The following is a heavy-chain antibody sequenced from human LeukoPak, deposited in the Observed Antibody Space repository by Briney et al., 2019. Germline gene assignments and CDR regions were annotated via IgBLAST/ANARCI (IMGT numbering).Heavy chain of an antibody. CDR2: IYPGDSET. J-gene: IGHJ5*02. CDR3: ARLLELLSWFDP. V-gene: IGHV5-51*01. D-gene: IGHD3-10*01. CDR1: GYNFDNYW. Sequence: GESLKISCKGSGYNFDNYWIAWVRQMPGKGLEWMGIIYPGDSETRYSPSFQGQVTISADKSISTAYLQWSSLKASDTAMYYCARLLELLSWFDPWGQGTLVTVSS.